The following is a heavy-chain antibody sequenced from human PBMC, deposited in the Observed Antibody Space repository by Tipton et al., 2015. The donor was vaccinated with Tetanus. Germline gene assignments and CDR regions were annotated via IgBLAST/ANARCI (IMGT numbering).Heavy chain of an antibody. CDR3: AKDQDYGDYFGVDY. CDR2: ISGSGGST. D-gene: IGHD4-17*01. Sequence: SLRLSCAASGFTFSSYAMHWVRQAPGKGLEWVAAISGSGGSTYYADSVKGRFTISRDNSKNTLYLQMNSLRAEDTAVYFCAKDQDYGDYFGVDYWGQGTLVTVSS. V-gene: IGHV3-23*01. J-gene: IGHJ4*02. CDR1: GFTFSSYA.